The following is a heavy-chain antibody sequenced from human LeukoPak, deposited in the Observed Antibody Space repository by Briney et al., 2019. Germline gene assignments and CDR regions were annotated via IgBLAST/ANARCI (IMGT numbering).Heavy chain of an antibody. J-gene: IGHJ4*02. Sequence: GGSLRLSCAASGFTFSNAWMSWVRQTPGKGLEWVGRIKSDGGTTDYAAPVKGRFTMSRDDSKNTLYLQMNSLKTEDTAVYYCTTDAVYDYWGQGNLVIVSS. V-gene: IGHV3-15*01. CDR3: TTDAVYDY. D-gene: IGHD2-8*01. CDR2: IKSDGGTT. CDR1: GFTFSNAW.